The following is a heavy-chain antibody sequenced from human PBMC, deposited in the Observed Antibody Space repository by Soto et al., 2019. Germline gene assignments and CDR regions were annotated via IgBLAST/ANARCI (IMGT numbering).Heavy chain of an antibody. V-gene: IGHV1-2*04. D-gene: IGHD4-17*01. CDR1: GYTFTGYY. CDR3: ARLYGDYAWYFAL. J-gene: IGHJ2*01. Sequence: ASVKVSCKASGYTFTGYYMHWVRQAPGQGLEWMGWINPNSGGTNYAQKFQGWVTMTRDTSISTAYMELSRLRSDDTAVYYCARLYGDYAWYFALWGRGTLVTVSS. CDR2: INPNSGGT.